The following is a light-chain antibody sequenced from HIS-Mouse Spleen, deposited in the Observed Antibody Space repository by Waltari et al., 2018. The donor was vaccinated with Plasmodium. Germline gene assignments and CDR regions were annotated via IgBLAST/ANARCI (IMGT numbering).Light chain of an antibody. CDR3: QQDYSYPLT. Sequence: AIRMTQSPSSFSASTGDRVTIPCRASQGISSYLAWYQQKPGKAPKLLIYAASTLQSGVPSRLSGSGSGTDFTLTISCLQSEDFATYYWQQDYSYPLTFGGWTKVEIK. CDR1: QGISSY. V-gene: IGKV1-8*01. J-gene: IGKJ4*01. CDR2: AAS.